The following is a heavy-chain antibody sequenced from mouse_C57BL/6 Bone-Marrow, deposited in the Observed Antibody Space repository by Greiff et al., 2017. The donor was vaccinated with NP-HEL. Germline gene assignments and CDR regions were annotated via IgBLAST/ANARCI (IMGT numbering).Heavy chain of an antibody. V-gene: IGHV1-82*01. Sequence: VQLQQSGPELVKPGASVKISCKASGYAFSSSWMNWVKQRPGKGLEWIGRIYPGDGDTNYNGKFKGKATLTADKSSSTAYMQLSSLTSEDSAVYFCATGYYYGSSYDYAMDYWGQGTSVTVSS. J-gene: IGHJ4*01. CDR1: GYAFSSSW. D-gene: IGHD1-1*01. CDR2: IYPGDGDT. CDR3: ATGYYYGSSYDYAMDY.